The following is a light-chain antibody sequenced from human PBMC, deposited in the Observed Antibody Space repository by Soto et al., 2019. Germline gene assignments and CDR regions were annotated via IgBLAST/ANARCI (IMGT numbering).Light chain of an antibody. V-gene: IGLV2-8*01. CDR1: SSNVGGYNY. Sequence: QSALTQPPSASGSPGQSVTISCTGTSSNVGGYNYVSWYQQHPGKAPKLMIYEVSKRPSGVPDRFSGSKSGNTASLTVSGLQADDDADYYCSSYAGINSHVVFGGGTKLTVL. CDR2: EVS. J-gene: IGLJ2*01. CDR3: SSYAGINSHVV.